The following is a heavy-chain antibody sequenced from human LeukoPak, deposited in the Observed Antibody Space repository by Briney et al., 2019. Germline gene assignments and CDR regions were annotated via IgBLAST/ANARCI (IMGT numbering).Heavy chain of an antibody. CDR1: GFTFSSYA. CDR3: ARDGPGRGYFDY. Sequence: PGRSLRLSCAASGFTFSSYAMHWVRQAPGKGLEWVAVISYDGSNKYYADSVKGRFTISRDNSKNTLYLQMNNLRADDTAVYYCARDGPGRGYFDYWGQGTLVTVSS. J-gene: IGHJ4*02. V-gene: IGHV3-30*04. CDR2: ISYDGSNK. D-gene: IGHD3-10*01.